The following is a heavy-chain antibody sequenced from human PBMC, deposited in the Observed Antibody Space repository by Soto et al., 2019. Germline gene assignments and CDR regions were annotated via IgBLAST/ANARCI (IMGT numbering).Heavy chain of an antibody. V-gene: IGHV4-59*01. CDR1: GGSISSYY. CDR2: IYYSGST. CDR3: AREVSYYDFWSGYYTGGYYYYYMDV. J-gene: IGHJ6*03. Sequence: SETLSLTCTVSGGSISSYYWSWIRQPPGKGLEWIGYIYYSGSTNYNPSLKSRVTISVDTSKNQFSLKLSSVTAADTAVYYCAREVSYYDFWSGYYTGGYYYYYMDVWGKGTTVTVSS. D-gene: IGHD3-3*01.